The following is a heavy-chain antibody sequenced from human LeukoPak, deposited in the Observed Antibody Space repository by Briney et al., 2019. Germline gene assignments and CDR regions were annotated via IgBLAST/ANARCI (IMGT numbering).Heavy chain of an antibody. Sequence: SVKVFCKASVGTFSSYAISWVRRAPGQGLEWMGGIIPIFGTANYAQKFQGRVTITADESTSTAYMELSSLRSEDTAVYYCARLLRYGGNPRDYGMDVWGQGTTVTVSS. D-gene: IGHD4-23*01. CDR2: IIPIFGTA. CDR1: VGTFSSYA. CDR3: ARLLRYGGNPRDYGMDV. V-gene: IGHV1-69*13. J-gene: IGHJ6*02.